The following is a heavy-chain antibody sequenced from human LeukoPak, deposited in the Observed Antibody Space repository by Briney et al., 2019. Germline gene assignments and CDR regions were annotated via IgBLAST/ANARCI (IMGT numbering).Heavy chain of an antibody. CDR2: MNPNSGNT. CDR3: ARGLEGQYYDFWSGYYTGNWFDP. J-gene: IGHJ5*02. V-gene: IGHV1-8*01. Sequence: ASVKVSCKASGYTFTSYDINWVRQATGQGLEWMGWMNPNSGNTGYAQKFQGRVTMTRNTSISTAYMELSSLRSEDTAVYYCARGLEGQYYDFWSGYYTGNWFDPWGRGTLVTVSS. CDR1: GYTFTSYD. D-gene: IGHD3-3*01.